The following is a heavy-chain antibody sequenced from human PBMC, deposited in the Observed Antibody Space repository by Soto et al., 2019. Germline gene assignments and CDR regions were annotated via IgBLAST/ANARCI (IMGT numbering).Heavy chain of an antibody. CDR2: IWYDGSNK. V-gene: IGHV3-33*01. J-gene: IGHJ6*03. Sequence: VQLVESGGGVVQPGRSLRLSCAASGFTFSSYGMHWVRQAPGKGLEWVAVIWYDGSNKYYADSVKGRFTISRDNSKNTLYLQMNSLRAEDTAVYYCARDDGDYEYYYYYMDVWGKGTTVTVSS. D-gene: IGHD4-17*01. CDR1: GFTFSSYG. CDR3: ARDDGDYEYYYYYMDV.